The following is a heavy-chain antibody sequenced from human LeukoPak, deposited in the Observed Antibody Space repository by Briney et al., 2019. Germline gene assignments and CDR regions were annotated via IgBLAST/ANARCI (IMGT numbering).Heavy chain of an antibody. CDR2: VKSDGTAT. CDR1: GFTFSSHL. J-gene: IGHJ4*02. D-gene: IGHD1-14*01. V-gene: IGHV3-74*01. Sequence: GGSPRLSCAASGFTFSSHLMHWVRQAQGTGLVWVSSVKSDGTATNYADSVKGQFTISRDNAKNTLYLQMNSLRVEDTAVYYCVRKFATGDWGQGTLVTVSS. CDR3: VRKFATGD.